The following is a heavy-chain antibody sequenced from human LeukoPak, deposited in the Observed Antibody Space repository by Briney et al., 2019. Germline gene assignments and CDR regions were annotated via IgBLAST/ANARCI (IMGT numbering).Heavy chain of an antibody. Sequence: GGSLRLSCAASGFTFYDYAMHWVRQAPGKGLEWVSRILGNGGTTYYGDSVKGRFTISRDNSKNSLFLQMFSLRTEDTALYYCAKGTRDYGGLPRWYFDLWGRGTLVTVSS. V-gene: IGHV3-43*02. D-gene: IGHD4-23*01. CDR3: AKGTRDYGGLPRWYFDL. CDR1: GFTFYDYA. J-gene: IGHJ2*01. CDR2: ILGNGGTT.